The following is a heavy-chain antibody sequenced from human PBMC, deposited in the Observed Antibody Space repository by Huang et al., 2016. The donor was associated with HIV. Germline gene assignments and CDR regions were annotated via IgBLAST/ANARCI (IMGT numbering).Heavy chain of an antibody. CDR2: ISAYNVNT. CDR3: ARDVPGSSWEFDY. V-gene: IGHV1-18*01. CDR1: GYTFTRYG. J-gene: IGHJ4*02. D-gene: IGHD6-13*01. Sequence: QVQLVQSGAEVKKPGASVKVSCKASGYTFTRYGISWVRQAPGQGREWMGWISAYNVNTNYAQKFHGRVTMTTDTSTSTAYMELRSLISDDTVVYYCARDVPGSSWEFDYWGQGTLVTVSP.